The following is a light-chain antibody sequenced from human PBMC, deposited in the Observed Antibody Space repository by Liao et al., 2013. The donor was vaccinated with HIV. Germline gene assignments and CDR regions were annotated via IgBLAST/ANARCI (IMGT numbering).Light chain of an antibody. Sequence: SYELTQPHALSVSPGQTVSITCSGDKVGEKFVCWYQQKPGQSPVPVIYQNTRRPSGIPERFSASKSRNTATLTISETQPLDEADYYCQAWDSSSYWVFGGGTKLTVL. J-gene: IGLJ3*02. CDR3: QAWDSSSYWV. CDR1: KVGEKF. V-gene: IGLV3-1*01. CDR2: QNT.